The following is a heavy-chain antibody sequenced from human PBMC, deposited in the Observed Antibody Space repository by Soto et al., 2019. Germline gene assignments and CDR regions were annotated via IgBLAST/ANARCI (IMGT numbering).Heavy chain of an antibody. CDR1: GGSISSGGYY. CDR3: AREQAFTTVTAPYYYYGMDV. J-gene: IGHJ6*02. V-gene: IGHV4-31*03. D-gene: IGHD4-4*01. Sequence: SETLSLTCTVSGGSISSGGYYWSWIRQHPGKGLEWIGYIYYSGSTYYNPSLKSRVTISVDTSKNQFSLKLSSVTAADTAVYYCAREQAFTTVTAPYYYYGMDVWGQGTTVTVSS. CDR2: IYYSGST.